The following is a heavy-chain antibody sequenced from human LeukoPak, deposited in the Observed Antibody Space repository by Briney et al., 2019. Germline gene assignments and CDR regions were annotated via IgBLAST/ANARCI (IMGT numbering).Heavy chain of an antibody. CDR3: ARGLVFYGSGSYYNCLDY. D-gene: IGHD3-10*01. J-gene: IGHJ4*02. V-gene: IGHV4-34*01. CDR1: GGSFSGYY. CDR2: INHSGST. Sequence: PTETLSLTCAVYGGSFSGYYWSWIRQPPGKGLEWIGEINHSGSTNYNPSLKSRVTISVDTSKNQFSLKLSSVTAADTAVYYCARGLVFYGSGSYYNCLDYWGQGTLVTVSS.